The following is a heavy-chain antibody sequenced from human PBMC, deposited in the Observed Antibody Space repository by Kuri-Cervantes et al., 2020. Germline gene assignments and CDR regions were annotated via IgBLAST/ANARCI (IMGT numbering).Heavy chain of an antibody. CDR1: GYSISSGYY. V-gene: IGHV4-38-2*01. CDR2: INHSGST. D-gene: IGHD4-23*01. Sequence: GSLRLSCAVSGYSISSGYYWSWIRQPPGKGLEWIGEINHSGSTNYNPSLKSRVTISVDTSKNQFSLKLSSVTAADTAVYYCARGWYGGNSGDNWFDPWGQGTLVTVSS. J-gene: IGHJ5*02. CDR3: ARGWYGGNSGDNWFDP.